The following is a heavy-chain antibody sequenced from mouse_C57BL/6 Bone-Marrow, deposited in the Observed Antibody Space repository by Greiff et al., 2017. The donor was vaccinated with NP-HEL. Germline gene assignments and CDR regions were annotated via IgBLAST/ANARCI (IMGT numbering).Heavy chain of an antibody. CDR3: AREWLPWGYFDV. CDR1: GYTFTNYC. CDR2: IYPGGGYT. V-gene: IGHV1-63*01. D-gene: IGHD2-2*01. J-gene: IGHJ1*03. Sequence: VQLQQSGAELVRPGTSVKMSCKASGYTFTNYCIGWAKQRPGHGLEWIGDIYPGGGYTNYNEKFKGKATLTADKSSSTAYMQFSSLTSEDSAIYYCAREWLPWGYFDVWGTGTTVTVSS.